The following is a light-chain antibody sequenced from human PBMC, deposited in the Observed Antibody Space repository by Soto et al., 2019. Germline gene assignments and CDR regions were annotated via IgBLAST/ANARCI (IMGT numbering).Light chain of an antibody. CDR3: QQYHHSPVT. CDR1: QSLISNY. J-gene: IGKJ5*01. V-gene: IGKV3-20*01. CDR2: GVS. Sequence: EIVLTQSPGTLSLSPGERATLSCRASQSLISNYLAWYQLKPGQAPRLLIYGVSNRATGIPDRFSGSGSGTDFTLTISRLEPEDFAVYYCQQYHHSPVTFGQGTRLEIK.